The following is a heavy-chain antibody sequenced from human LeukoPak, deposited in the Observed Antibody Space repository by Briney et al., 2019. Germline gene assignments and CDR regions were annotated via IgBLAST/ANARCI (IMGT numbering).Heavy chain of an antibody. J-gene: IGHJ4*02. V-gene: IGHV3-66*01. CDR3: ARVDYGDYGFDY. D-gene: IGHD4-17*01. Sequence: GGSLRLSCAASGFTVSSNYKSWVRQAPGKGLVWVSVIYSGGSTYYADSVKGRFTISRDNSKNTLYLQMNSLRAEDTAVYYCARVDYGDYGFDYWGQGTLVTVSS. CDR2: IYSGGST. CDR1: GFTVSSNY.